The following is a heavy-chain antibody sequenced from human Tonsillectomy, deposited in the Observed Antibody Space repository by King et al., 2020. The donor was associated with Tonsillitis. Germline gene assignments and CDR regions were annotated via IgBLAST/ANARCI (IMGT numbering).Heavy chain of an antibody. J-gene: IGHJ4*02. D-gene: IGHD3-22*01. CDR2: IYGGGTT. Sequence: VQLVESGGGLMQPGGSLRLSCAASGFSVSSHYMSWVRQAPGKGLEWVSVIYGGGTTYYADFVKGRFTISRDNSENTLYLQMNSLRAEDTAMYYCARVNYYDSSGYWSPYYLDYWGQGTLVTVSS. CDR1: GFSVSSHY. CDR3: ARVNYYDSSGYWSPYYLDY. V-gene: IGHV3-53*01.